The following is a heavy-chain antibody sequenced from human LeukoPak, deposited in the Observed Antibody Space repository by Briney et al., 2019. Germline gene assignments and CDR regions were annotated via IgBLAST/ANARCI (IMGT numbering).Heavy chain of an antibody. V-gene: IGHV3-30*14. Sequence: GRSLRLSCAASGFTFSSYAMHWVRQAPGKGLEWVAVISYDGSNKYYADSVKGRFTISRDNSKNTLYLQMNSLRTEDTAVYYCCGVAGSPMTPYYFDYWGQGTLVTVSS. CDR3: CGVAGSPMTPYYFDY. CDR2: ISYDGSNK. D-gene: IGHD2-15*01. J-gene: IGHJ4*02. CDR1: GFTFSSYA.